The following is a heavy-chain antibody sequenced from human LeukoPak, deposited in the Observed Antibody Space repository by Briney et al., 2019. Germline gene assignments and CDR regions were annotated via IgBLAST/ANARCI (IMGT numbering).Heavy chain of an antibody. V-gene: IGHV3-21*01. CDR2: ISTSSSYI. CDR3: ARGGESFLGIAAAGRFDY. J-gene: IGHJ4*02. Sequence: GGSLRLSCAASGFTFSTYNMNWVRQAPGKGLEWVSCISTSSSYIYYSDSVKGRFTISRDNAKNSFYLQMNSLRAEDTAVYYCARGGESFLGIAAAGRFDYWGQGTLVTVSS. CDR1: GFTFSTYN. D-gene: IGHD6-13*01.